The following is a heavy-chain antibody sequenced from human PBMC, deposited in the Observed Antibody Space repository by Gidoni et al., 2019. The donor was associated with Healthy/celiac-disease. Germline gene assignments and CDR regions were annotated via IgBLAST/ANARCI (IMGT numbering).Heavy chain of an antibody. Sequence: QVQLVESGGGVVQPGRSLSLSCAASGFTFSSYAMQWVRQAPGKGLEWVAVISYDGSNKYYGDAVKGRFTISRDNSKNTLYLQMNSLRAEDTAVYYCAREVQVSGYSTDYWGQGTLVTVSS. J-gene: IGHJ4*02. V-gene: IGHV3-30-3*01. CDR2: ISYDGSNK. CDR3: AREVQVSGYSTDY. D-gene: IGHD5-12*01. CDR1: GFTFSSYA.